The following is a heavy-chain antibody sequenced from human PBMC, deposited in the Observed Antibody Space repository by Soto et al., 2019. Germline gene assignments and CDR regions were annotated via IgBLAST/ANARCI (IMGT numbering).Heavy chain of an antibody. D-gene: IGHD6-13*01. Sequence: GGSLRLSCAASGFTFGSYAMHWVRQAPGKGLEWVAVISYDGSNKYYADSVKGRFTISRDNSKNTLYLQMNSLRAEDTAVYYCARDGVDSSSWTGVFDYWGQGTLVTVSS. J-gene: IGHJ4*02. V-gene: IGHV3-30-3*01. CDR2: ISYDGSNK. CDR3: ARDGVDSSSWTGVFDY. CDR1: GFTFGSYA.